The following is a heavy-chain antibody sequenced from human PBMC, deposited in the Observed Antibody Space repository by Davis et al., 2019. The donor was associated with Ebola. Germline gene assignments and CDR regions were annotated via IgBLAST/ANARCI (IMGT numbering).Heavy chain of an antibody. CDR3: AKGQYSGYEQNWFDP. J-gene: IGHJ5*02. V-gene: IGHV3-23*01. D-gene: IGHD5-12*01. CDR2: ISGSGGST. CDR1: GFSVRTNF. Sequence: GESLKISCAAYGFSVRTNFIHWVRQAPGKGLEWVSAISGSGGSTYYADSVKGRFTISRDNAKNSLYLQMDSLRAEDTALYYCAKGQYSGYEQNWFDPWGQGTLVTVSS.